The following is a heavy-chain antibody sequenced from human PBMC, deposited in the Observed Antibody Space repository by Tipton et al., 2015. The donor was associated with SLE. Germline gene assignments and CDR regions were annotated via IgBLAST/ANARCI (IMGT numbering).Heavy chain of an antibody. CDR1: GGSISSHY. CDR2: IYYSGST. CDR3: ARHRVTTFHYYYGMDV. D-gene: IGHD4-17*01. J-gene: IGHJ6*02. V-gene: IGHV4-59*08. Sequence: LRLSCTVSGGSISSHYWSWIRQPPGKGLEWIGYIYYSGSTNYNPSLKSRVTISVDTSKNQFSLKLSSVTAADTAVYYCARHRVTTFHYYYGMDVWGQGTTVTVSS.